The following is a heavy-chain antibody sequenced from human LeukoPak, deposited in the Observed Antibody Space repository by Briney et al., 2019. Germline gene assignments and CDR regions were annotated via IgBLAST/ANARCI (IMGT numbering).Heavy chain of an antibody. J-gene: IGHJ4*02. CDR3: AALYYYGSGSYYHNWGRGLDY. Sequence: SETPSLTCTMSGGSIINYYWTWIRQPPGKGLAWFGHVYYSGGTNDNPSLKSRVTISVETSKKAFSLKLSSVPAADTAVNYCAALYYYGSGSYYHNWGRGLDYWGQGTLVTVSS. V-gene: IGHV4-59*08. CDR2: VYYSGGT. D-gene: IGHD3-10*01. CDR1: GGSIINYY.